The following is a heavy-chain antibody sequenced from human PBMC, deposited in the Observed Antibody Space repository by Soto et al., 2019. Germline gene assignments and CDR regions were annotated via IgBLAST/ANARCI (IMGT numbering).Heavy chain of an antibody. Sequence: GASVKVSCKASGGTFSSYAISWVRQAPGQGLEWMGGIIPIFGTANYAQKFQGRVTITADESTSTAYMELSSLRSEDTAVYYCASPRGSSSWFGWFDPWGQGTLVTVSS. V-gene: IGHV1-69*13. CDR2: IIPIFGTA. D-gene: IGHD6-13*01. J-gene: IGHJ5*02. CDR1: GGTFSSYA. CDR3: ASPRGSSSWFGWFDP.